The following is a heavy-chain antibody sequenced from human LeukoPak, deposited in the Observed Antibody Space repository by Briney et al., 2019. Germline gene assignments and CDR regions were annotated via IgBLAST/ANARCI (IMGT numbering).Heavy chain of an antibody. Sequence: PGGSLRLSCAASGFIFSDFTMTWVRQAPGKGPEWVSAICGRGGSTYYADSLGGRFTISRDNSKDMVYLQMNSLKVEDTATYYCGKEGGAWGQGTKVTVSS. CDR2: ICGRGGST. CDR1: GFIFSDFT. CDR3: GKEGGA. J-gene: IGHJ5*02. D-gene: IGHD3-16*01. V-gene: IGHV3-23*01.